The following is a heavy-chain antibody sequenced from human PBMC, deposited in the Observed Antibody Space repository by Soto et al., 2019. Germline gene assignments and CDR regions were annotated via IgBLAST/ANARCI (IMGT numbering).Heavy chain of an antibody. CDR1: GFTLSMSA. CDR3: EKDRGIIVKAGDAFDV. CDR2: ISDSGDRT. Sequence: EVQLMESGGGLVQPGGSLRLSCASSGFTLSMSAVNWVRQAPGKGLEWVSYISDSGDRTYYADSVKGRFTISRDRSKNTVSLQMDSLRAEDKDVYYCEKDRGIIVKAGDAFDVWGQGTKVTVSS. J-gene: IGHJ3*01. D-gene: IGHD3-16*02. V-gene: IGHV3-23*01.